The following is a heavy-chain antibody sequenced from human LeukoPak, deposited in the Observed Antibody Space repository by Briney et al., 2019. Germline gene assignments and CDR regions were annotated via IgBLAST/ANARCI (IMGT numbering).Heavy chain of an antibody. CDR1: GGTFSSYA. V-gene: IGHV1-69*13. J-gene: IGHJ3*02. D-gene: IGHD5/OR15-5a*01. Sequence: GASVTVSCKASGGTFSSYAISWVRQAPGQGLEWMGGIIPIFGTANYAQKFQGRVTITADESTSTAYMELSSLRSEDTAVYYCARDGSTLQAFDIWGQGTMVTVSS. CDR3: ARDGSTLQAFDI. CDR2: IIPIFGTA.